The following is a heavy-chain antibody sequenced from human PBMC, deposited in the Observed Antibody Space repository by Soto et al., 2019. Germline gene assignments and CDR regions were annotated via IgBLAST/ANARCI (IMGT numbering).Heavy chain of an antibody. CDR2: INAGNGNT. D-gene: IGHD1-26*01. V-gene: IGHV1-3*01. J-gene: IGHJ4*02. CDR1: GYTFTSYA. Sequence: QVQLVQSGAEVKKPGASVKVSCKASGYTFTSYAMHWVRQAPGQRLEWMGWINAGNGNTKYSQKFQGRVTITRDTSASTAYMELSSLRSEDTAVYYCARDSDSGSYYGTLGYWGQGTLVIVSS. CDR3: ARDSDSGSYYGTLGY.